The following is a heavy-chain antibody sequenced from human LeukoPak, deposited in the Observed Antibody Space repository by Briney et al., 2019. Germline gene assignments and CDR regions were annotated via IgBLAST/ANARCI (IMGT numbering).Heavy chain of an antibody. CDR2: IIPILGIA. J-gene: IGHJ4*02. D-gene: IGHD6-13*01. CDR1: GGTFSSYA. CDR3: ARPQYSSSWYYFDY. Sequence: SVKVSCKASGGTFSSYAIVWVRQAPGQGLEWMGRIIPILGIANYAQKFQGRVTITADKSTSTAYMELSSLRSEDTAVYYCARPQYSSSWYYFDYWGQGTLVTVSS. V-gene: IGHV1-69*04.